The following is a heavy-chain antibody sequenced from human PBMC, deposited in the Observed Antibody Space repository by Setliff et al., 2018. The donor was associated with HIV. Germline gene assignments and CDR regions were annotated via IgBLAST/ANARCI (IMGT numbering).Heavy chain of an antibody. V-gene: IGHV4-34*01. CDR2: INHRGRT. CDR3: ASDISPDDGYNRLHYFDY. CDR1: GGSLSGYY. D-gene: IGHD5-12*01. Sequence: SETLSLTCAVYGGSLSGYYWSWIRQAPGKGLEWIGEINHRGRTRYNPSLKSRVTISVDTSKNQFSLRLNSVTAADTAVYYCASDISPDDGYNRLHYFDYWGQGTLVTVPQ. J-gene: IGHJ4*02.